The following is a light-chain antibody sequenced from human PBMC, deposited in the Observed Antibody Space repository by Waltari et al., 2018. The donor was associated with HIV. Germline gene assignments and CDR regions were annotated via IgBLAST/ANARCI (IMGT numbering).Light chain of an antibody. V-gene: IGLV1-51*01. CDR2: GSN. CDR3: GTWDGSLSAAV. J-gene: IGLJ2*01. Sequence: QPAQTPSPSVSPAPGLNISSSCTSTSSNSSNIYVYWYQQLPGTAPRLLIYGSNKRPSEFPDRFSGSKSGASATLDISGLQTEDEADYYCGTWDGSLSAAVFGGGTKLAVL. CDR1: SSNSSNIY.